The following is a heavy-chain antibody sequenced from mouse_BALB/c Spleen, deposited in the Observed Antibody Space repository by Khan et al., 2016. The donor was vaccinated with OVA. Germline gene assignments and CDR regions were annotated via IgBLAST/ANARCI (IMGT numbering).Heavy chain of an antibody. CDR1: GFSLTNYG. D-gene: IGHD2-10*01. Sequence: QVQLKQSGPGLAAPSQSLSITCTISGFSLTNYGVHWVRQPPGKGLEWLVVIWSDGSTTYNSALKSRLTITKDNSQSQVFLRVNSLQTDDTAIYFCARQPYYHYNIMDFWGHGTSVTVSS. V-gene: IGHV2-6-1*01. J-gene: IGHJ4*01. CDR3: ARQPYYHYNIMDF. CDR2: IWSDGST.